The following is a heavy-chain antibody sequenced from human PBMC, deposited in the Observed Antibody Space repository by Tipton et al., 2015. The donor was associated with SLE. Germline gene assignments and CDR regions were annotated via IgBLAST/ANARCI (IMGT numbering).Heavy chain of an antibody. CDR1: GFTFSSYA. Sequence: SLRLSCAASGFTFSSYAMSWVHQAPGKGLEWVSVIYSGGSSTYYADSVKGRFTISRDNSKNTLYLQMNSLRAEDTAVYYCAKGGSGYQAFDIWGQGTMVTVSS. J-gene: IGHJ3*02. CDR2: IYSGGSST. CDR3: AKGGSGYQAFDI. D-gene: IGHD3-3*01. V-gene: IGHV3-23*03.